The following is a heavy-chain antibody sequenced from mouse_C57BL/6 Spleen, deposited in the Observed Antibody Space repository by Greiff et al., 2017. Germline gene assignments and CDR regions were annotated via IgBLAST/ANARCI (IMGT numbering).Heavy chain of an antibody. CDR1: GFTFSNYW. D-gene: IGHD4-1*01. J-gene: IGHJ1*03. CDR2: IRLKSDNYAT. V-gene: IGHV6-3*01. Sequence: EVKVEESGGGLVQPGGSMKLSCVASGFTFSNYWMNWVRQSPEKGLEWVAQIRLKSDNYATHYAEFVKGRFTISRDDSKGSVYLQMNNLRAEDTGIYYCTGDWDRYFDVWGTGTTVTVSS. CDR3: TGDWDRYFDV.